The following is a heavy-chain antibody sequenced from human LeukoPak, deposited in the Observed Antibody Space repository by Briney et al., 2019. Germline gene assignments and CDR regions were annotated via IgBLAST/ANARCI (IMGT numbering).Heavy chain of an antibody. D-gene: IGHD3-22*01. J-gene: IGHJ4*02. CDR3: ARRRSGYSHFDY. CDR1: GDSISSYY. V-gene: IGHV4-4*09. CDR2: IYTNGNT. Sequence: PSETLSLTCTVSGDSISSYYRSWIRQPPGKGLEWIGHIYTNGNTHYNPPLKSRVTISADTPTNHISLKLNSVSAADTAVYYCARRRSGYSHFDYWGQGTLVTVSS.